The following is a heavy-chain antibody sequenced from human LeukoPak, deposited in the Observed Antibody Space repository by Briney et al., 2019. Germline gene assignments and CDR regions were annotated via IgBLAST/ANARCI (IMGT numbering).Heavy chain of an antibody. J-gene: IGHJ4*02. V-gene: IGHV4-59*08. CDR1: GGSISSYY. D-gene: IGHD6-13*01. CDR3: ARLGIVVGAAAGTGTHDY. Sequence: KTSETLSLTCTASGGSISSYYWSWIRQPPGKGLEWIGYIYYSGSTNYNPSLKSRVTISVDTSKNQFSLKLSSVTAADTAVYYCARLGIVVGAAAGTGTHDYWGQGTLVTVSS. CDR2: IYYSGST.